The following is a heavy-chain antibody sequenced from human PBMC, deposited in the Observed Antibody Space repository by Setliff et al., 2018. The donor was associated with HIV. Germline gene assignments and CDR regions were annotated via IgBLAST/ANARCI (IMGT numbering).Heavy chain of an antibody. J-gene: IGHJ4*02. Sequence: SETLSLTCSVSGGSISSNSYFWGWIRQPPGRGLEWIGTIYYSGTTYYIPSLKSRVTISVDTSKNQFSLKLSSVTAADTAVYYCARQLKGVLLYYFGYWGQGTLVTVSS. CDR3: ARQLKGVLLYYFGY. CDR1: GGSISSNSYF. CDR2: IYYSGTT. V-gene: IGHV4-39*07. D-gene: IGHD3-10*01.